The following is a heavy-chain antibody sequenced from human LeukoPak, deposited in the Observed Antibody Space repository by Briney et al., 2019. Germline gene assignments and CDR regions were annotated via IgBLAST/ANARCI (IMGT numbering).Heavy chain of an antibody. Sequence: SETLSLTCTVSGVSISSYYWSWIRQPPGKGLEWIGYIYYSGSTNYNPSLKSRVTISVDTSKNQFSLKLSSVTAADTAVYYCARVSSNSSSWYFDYWGQGTLVTVSS. J-gene: IGHJ4*02. CDR3: ARVSSNSSSWYFDY. CDR2: IYYSGST. CDR1: GVSISSYY. D-gene: IGHD6-13*01. V-gene: IGHV4-59*01.